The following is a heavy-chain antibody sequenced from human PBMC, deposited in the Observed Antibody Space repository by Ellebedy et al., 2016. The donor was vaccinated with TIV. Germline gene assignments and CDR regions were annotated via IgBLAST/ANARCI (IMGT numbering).Heavy chain of an antibody. V-gene: IGHV4-34*01. CDR1: GGSVTDYY. CDR2: INHSGNT. J-gene: IGHJ4*02. D-gene: IGHD1-7*01. Sequence: MPSETLSLTCAVNGGSVTDYYWSWIRQPPGKGLEWIGEINHSGNTNYNPSIKSRVTMSVDKSKNQFSLKLTSVTAADTAVYYCARRNYSGYKLAYWGQGSLVTVSS. CDR3: ARRNYSGYKLAY.